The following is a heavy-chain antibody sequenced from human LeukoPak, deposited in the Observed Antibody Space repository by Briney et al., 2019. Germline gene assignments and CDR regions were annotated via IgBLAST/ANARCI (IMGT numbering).Heavy chain of an antibody. V-gene: IGHV3-30-3*01. J-gene: IGHJ4*02. D-gene: IGHD2-15*01. CDR2: ISYDGSNK. CDR3: ASSACGGSCLELFEY. Sequence: GGSLRLSCAASGFTFSSYAMHWVRQAPGKGLEWVAVISYDGSNKYYADSVKGRFTISRDNSKNTLYLQVNSLRPEDTAIYYCASSACGGSCLELFEYWGQGTLVSVSS. CDR1: GFTFSSYA.